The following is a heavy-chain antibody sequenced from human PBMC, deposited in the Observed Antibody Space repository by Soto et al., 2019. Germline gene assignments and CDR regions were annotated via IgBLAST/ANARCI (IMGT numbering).Heavy chain of an antibody. J-gene: IGHJ6*02. CDR2: MNPKNGAT. V-gene: IGHV1-2*02. CDR3: WRGLWTGGHCRGASCYDGMDV. D-gene: IGHD2-15*01. Sequence: ASVKVSCKASGYTFIAFHLHWVRQAPGQGLEWVGWMNPKNGATYYAQRFQGRVTMTRDTSINTVYMELSSLTSDDSAVYYCWRGLWTGGHCRGASCYDGMDVWGQGTTVTVSS. CDR1: GYTFIAFH.